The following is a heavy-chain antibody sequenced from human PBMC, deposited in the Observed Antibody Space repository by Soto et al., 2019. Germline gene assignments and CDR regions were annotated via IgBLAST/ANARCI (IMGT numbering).Heavy chain of an antibody. D-gene: IGHD6-19*01. CDR2: ISYDGSNK. J-gene: IGHJ5*02. CDR3: AKAGEQWPFDP. V-gene: IGHV3-30*18. CDR1: GFTFSSYG. Sequence: QVQLVESGGGVVQPGRSLRLSCAASGFTFSSYGMHWVRQAPGKGLEWVAVISYDGSNKYYADSVKGRFTISRDNAKNTLYLQINSLRAEDTAVEYGAKAGEQWPFDPWGQGTLVTVSS.